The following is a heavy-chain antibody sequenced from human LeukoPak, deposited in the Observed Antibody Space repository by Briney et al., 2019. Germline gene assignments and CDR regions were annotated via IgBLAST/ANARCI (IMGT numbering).Heavy chain of an antibody. CDR3: ASSSRWLAIQYYFDY. CDR1: GGTFSSYA. J-gene: IGHJ4*02. V-gene: IGHV1-69*13. Sequence: GAPVKVSCKASGGTFSSYAISWVRQAPGQGLEWMGGIIPIFGTANYAQKFQGRVTITADESTSTAYMELSSLRSEDTAVYYCASSSRWLAIQYYFDYWGQGTLVTVSS. D-gene: IGHD5-24*01. CDR2: IIPIFGTA.